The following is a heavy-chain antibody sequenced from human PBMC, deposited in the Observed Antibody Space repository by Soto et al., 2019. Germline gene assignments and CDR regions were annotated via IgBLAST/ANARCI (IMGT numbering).Heavy chain of an antibody. CDR3: TRHPPSPGDAFDI. V-gene: IGHV5-51*07. J-gene: IGHJ3*02. Sequence: PGQSQKISSKGSGYSFTNYWIGWVHQMHGKGLEWMGLIYPGDSDIRYSPSFQGQVTISADKSISTAYLQWSSLQASDTGMYYCTRHPPSPGDAFDIWGQGTMVTVSS. CDR2: IYPGDSDI. CDR1: GYSFTNYW.